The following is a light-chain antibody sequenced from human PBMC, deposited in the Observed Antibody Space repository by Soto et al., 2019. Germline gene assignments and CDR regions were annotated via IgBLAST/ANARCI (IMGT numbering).Light chain of an antibody. Sequence: QSALTQPASVSASPGQSITISCTGTSSDVGKYNLVSWYQQHPGKAPKLMIYEDIDRPSGVSNRFSGSKSGNTASLTYSGLQTEDEADYYCSSYAGGTGVVFGGGTKLTVL. J-gene: IGLJ2*01. CDR2: EDI. CDR1: SSDVGKYNL. CDR3: SSYAGGTGVV. V-gene: IGLV2-23*01.